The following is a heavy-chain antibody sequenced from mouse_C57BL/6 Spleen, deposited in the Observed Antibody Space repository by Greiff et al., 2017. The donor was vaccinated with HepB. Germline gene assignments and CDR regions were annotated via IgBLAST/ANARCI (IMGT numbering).Heavy chain of an antibody. CDR3: ARIGDYVNYGAMDY. Sequence: QVTLKVSGPGILQPSQTLSLTCSFSGFSLSTFGMGVGWIRQPSGKDLEWLAHIWWDDAKYYNTALKSRLKTSKDTSNNQVFLKIANVDTAYTATYYCARIGDYVNYGAMDYWGQGTSVTVSS. V-gene: IGHV8-8*01. CDR1: GFSLSTFGMG. CDR2: IWWDDAK. J-gene: IGHJ4*01. D-gene: IGHD2-1*01.